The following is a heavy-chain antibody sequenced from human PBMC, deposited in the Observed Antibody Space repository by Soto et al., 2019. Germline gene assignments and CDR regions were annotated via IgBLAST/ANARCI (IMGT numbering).Heavy chain of an antibody. J-gene: IGHJ4*02. CDR3: ARHDVRTGWGFFDY. CDR2: IYYTGST. V-gene: IGHV4-59*08. Sequence: QVQLQESGPGLVKPSETLSLTCTVSGGSIRTYYWSWIRQPPGKGLEWIGYIYYTGSTNYNPSLEVRVTISVDTSKNQFSLKLSSVTAADTAVYYCARHDVRTGWGFFDYWGQGTLVTVSS. CDR1: GGSIRTYY. D-gene: IGHD6-19*01.